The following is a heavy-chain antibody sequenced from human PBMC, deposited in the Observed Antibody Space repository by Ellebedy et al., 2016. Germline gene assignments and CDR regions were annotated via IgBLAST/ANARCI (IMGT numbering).Heavy chain of an antibody. CDR3: ARGGYYDSNGYPRCDY. J-gene: IGHJ4*02. D-gene: IGHD3-22*01. V-gene: IGHV3-7*02. CDR1: GFTFSAHY. Sequence: GGSLRLXXAASGFTFSAHYMHWVRQAPGQGLDWVASIKRDGSETLYVDSVKGRFTISRDNSKNTLSLEMSSLRAEDTAVYYCARGGYYDSNGYPRCDYWGQGTLVTVSS. CDR2: IKRDGSET.